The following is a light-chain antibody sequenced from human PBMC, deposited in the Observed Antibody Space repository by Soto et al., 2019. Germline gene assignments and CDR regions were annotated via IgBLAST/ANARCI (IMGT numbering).Light chain of an antibody. J-gene: IGLJ1*01. CDR3: ATWDDSLNGLYV. CDR1: SSTIGRNA. Sequence: QSVLTQPPSASGTPGQRVTISCSGSSSTIGRNAVNWYQQLPGTAPKLLIYSSNQRPSGVPDRFSGSKSDTSASLAISVLQSEDEADYYCATWDDSLNGLYVFGPGTKVTVL. CDR2: SSN. V-gene: IGLV1-44*01.